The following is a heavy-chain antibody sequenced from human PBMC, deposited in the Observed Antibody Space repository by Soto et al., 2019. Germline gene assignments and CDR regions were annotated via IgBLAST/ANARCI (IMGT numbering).Heavy chain of an antibody. Sequence: SETLSLTCTVSGGSISSSSYYWGWIRQSPGKGLEWIGSFYYSGSTYYSPSLKSRVTISGDTSKKQISLRLSSVTAADTAVYYCARISVASRYMDVWGKGTTVTVS. CDR2: FYYSGST. V-gene: IGHV4-39*01. D-gene: IGHD5-12*01. CDR3: ARISVASRYMDV. CDR1: GGSISSSSYY. J-gene: IGHJ6*03.